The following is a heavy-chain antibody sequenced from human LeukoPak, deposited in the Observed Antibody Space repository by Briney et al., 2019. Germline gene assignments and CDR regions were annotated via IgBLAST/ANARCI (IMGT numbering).Heavy chain of an antibody. J-gene: IGHJ4*02. CDR2: ISGSGGST. CDR3: ARAGSYGFWFDY. CDR1: GFTFNDHA. D-gene: IGHD5-18*01. V-gene: IGHV3-23*01. Sequence: GGSLRLSCAGSGFTFNDHAMSWVRQAPGKGLEWVSSISGSGGSTYYADYVKGRSTISRDNSKKVVYFEMNSLRGEDTAVYFCARAGSYGFWFDYWGQGTLVTVSS.